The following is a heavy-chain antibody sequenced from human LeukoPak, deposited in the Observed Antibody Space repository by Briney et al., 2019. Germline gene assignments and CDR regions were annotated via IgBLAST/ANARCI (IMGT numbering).Heavy chain of an antibody. CDR1: GFTFSSNY. CDR3: ARVLGWLEAEYYFDY. V-gene: IGHV3-66*01. J-gene: IGHJ4*02. Sequence: GGSLRLSCAASGFTFSSNYMSWVRQAPGKGLEWVSVIYSGGSTYYADSVKGRFTISRDNSKNTLYLQMNSLRAEDTAVYYCARVLGWLEAEYYFDYWGQGTLVTVSS. D-gene: IGHD5-12*01. CDR2: IYSGGST.